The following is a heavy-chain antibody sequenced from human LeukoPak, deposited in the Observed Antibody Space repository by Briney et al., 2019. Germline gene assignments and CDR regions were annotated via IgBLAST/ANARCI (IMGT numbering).Heavy chain of an antibody. Sequence: PSETLSLTCTVSGGSISSHYWSWIRKPPGKGLERIGYSYYSGSTNYNPSLKSRVTISVDTSKNQFSLKLSSVTAADTAVYYCARERVYHYYYYYMDVWGKGTTVTVSS. V-gene: IGHV4-59*11. CDR1: GGSISSHY. D-gene: IGHD6-13*01. CDR2: SYYSGST. J-gene: IGHJ6*03. CDR3: ARERVYHYYYYYMDV.